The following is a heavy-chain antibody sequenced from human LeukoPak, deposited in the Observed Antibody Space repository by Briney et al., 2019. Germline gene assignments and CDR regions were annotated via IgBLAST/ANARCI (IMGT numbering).Heavy chain of an antibody. D-gene: IGHD3-3*01. CDR3: ARGRGYDFWSGRRFDP. Sequence: SETLSLTCAVYGGPFSGYYWSWIRQPPGKGLEWIGEINHSGSTNYNPSLKSRVTISVDTSKNQFSLKLSSVTAADTAVYYCARGRGYDFWSGRRFDPWGQGTLVTVSS. J-gene: IGHJ5*02. CDR1: GGPFSGYY. V-gene: IGHV4-34*01. CDR2: INHSGST.